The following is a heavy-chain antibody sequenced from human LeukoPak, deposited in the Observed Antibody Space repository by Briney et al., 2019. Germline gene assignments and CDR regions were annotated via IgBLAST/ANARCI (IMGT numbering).Heavy chain of an antibody. CDR2: ISAYNGNT. CDR1: GYTFTSYG. CDR3: ARDQDCSSTSCYLPACYYGMDV. D-gene: IGHD2-2*01. V-gene: IGHV1-18*01. J-gene: IGHJ6*02. Sequence: ASVKVSCKASGYTFTSYGISWVRQAPGQGLEWMGWISAYNGNTNYAQKLQGRVTMTTDTSTSTAYMELRSLRSDDTAVYYCARDQDCSSTSCYLPACYYGMDVWGQGTTVAVSS.